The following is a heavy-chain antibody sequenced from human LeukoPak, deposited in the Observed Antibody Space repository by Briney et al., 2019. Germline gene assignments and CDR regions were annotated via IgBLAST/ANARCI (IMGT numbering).Heavy chain of an antibody. CDR2: LYIIDST. CDR3: ARGALWFGEGMTSYSYYFDH. Sequence: SQTLFLTCTGSGGSISSYSWTWIRQLPGKGLVWIVYLYIIDSTNYNPSLKSRVTISVDTSKNQFSLKLSSVTAADTAVYYCARGALWFGEGMTSYSYYFDHWGQGTLVAVSS. CDR1: GGSISSYS. D-gene: IGHD3-10*01. V-gene: IGHV4-4*08. J-gene: IGHJ4*02.